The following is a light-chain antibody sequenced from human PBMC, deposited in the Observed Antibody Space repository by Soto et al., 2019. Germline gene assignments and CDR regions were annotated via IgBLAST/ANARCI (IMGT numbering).Light chain of an antibody. V-gene: IGLV4-60*02. J-gene: IGLJ3*02. Sequence: QPVLTQSSSASASLGSSVKLTCTLSSGHSSYIIAWHQQQPGKAPRYLMKLEGSGSYNKGSGAPDRFSGSSSGADRYLTISNLQFEDEADYYCETWDSNIRVFGGGTKVTVL. CDR1: SGHSSYI. CDR2: LEGSGSY. CDR3: ETWDSNIRV.